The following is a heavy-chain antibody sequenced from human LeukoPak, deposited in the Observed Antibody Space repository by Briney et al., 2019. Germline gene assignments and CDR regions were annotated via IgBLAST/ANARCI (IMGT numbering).Heavy chain of an antibody. J-gene: IGHJ4*02. D-gene: IGHD1-1*01. CDR1: GYTFTSYD. Sequence: ASVKVSCKASGYTFTSYDINWVRQATGQGLEWMGWMNPNSGNTGYAQKFQGRVTITRNTSISTAYMELSSLRSEDTAVYNCARVLATGTTRFDYWGQGTLVTVSS. CDR2: MNPNSGNT. V-gene: IGHV1-8*03. CDR3: ARVLATGTTRFDY.